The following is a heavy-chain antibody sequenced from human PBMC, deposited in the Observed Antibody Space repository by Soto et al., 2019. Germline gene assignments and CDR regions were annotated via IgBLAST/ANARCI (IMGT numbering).Heavy chain of an antibody. Sequence: PGGSLRVSCAASGFTFDDYAMHWVRQAPGKGLEWVSGLSWNSDSIGYADSVKGRFTISRDNAKNSLYLQMNSLRPEDTAFYYCVKDYTSWNRAGWFDPWGQVPVVTVSP. CDR3: VKDYTSWNRAGWFDP. CDR2: LSWNSDSI. V-gene: IGHV3-9*01. J-gene: IGHJ5*02. CDR1: GFTFDDYA. D-gene: IGHD1-1*01.